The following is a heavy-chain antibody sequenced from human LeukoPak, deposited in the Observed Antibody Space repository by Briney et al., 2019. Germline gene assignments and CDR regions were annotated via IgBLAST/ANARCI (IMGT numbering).Heavy chain of an antibody. V-gene: IGHV5-51*01. D-gene: IGHD2-8*02. CDR3: ARSSGYCSGSTCYGSLDN. Sequence: PGGSLEISCKASGYPFTNYWIAWVRQMPGKGLEWMGIIHPGDSDTRYSPSFQGQVTISADNFISTTDLQWSSLKASDTAMYYCARSSGYCSGSTCYGSLDNWGQGTLVTVSS. CDR2: IHPGDSDT. CDR1: GYPFTNYW. J-gene: IGHJ4*02.